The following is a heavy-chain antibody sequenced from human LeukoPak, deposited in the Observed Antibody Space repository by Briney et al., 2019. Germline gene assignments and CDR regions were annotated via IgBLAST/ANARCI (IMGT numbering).Heavy chain of an antibody. CDR3: ARCSRSSTDCYSAFDI. V-gene: IGHV3-20*04. D-gene: IGHD2-2*02. J-gene: IGHJ3*02. Sequence: GGSLRLSCEASGFTFDDYGMSWVRQSTGKGLEWVSAITNWNGGSTGYADSVRGRFTISRDNAKNSLYLQMNSLRAEDTALYYCARCSRSSTDCYSAFDIWGQGTMVTASS. CDR2: ITNWNGGST. CDR1: GFTFDDYG.